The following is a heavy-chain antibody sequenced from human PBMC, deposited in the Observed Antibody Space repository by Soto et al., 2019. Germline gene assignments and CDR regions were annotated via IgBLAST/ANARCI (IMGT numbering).Heavy chain of an antibody. Sequence: PGGSLRLSCAASGFTFSGYALHWVRQAPGKGLEWVAVISGDGSNQYYADSVKGRFTISRDNSKNTLYLQMNSLRAEDTAVYYWFDPWGQGTLVTVSS. CDR3: FDP. V-gene: IGHV3-30-3*01. CDR2: ISGDGSNQ. CDR1: GFTFSGYA. J-gene: IGHJ5*02.